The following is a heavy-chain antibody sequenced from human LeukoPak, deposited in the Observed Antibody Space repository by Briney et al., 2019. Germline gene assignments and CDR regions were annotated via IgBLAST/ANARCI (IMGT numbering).Heavy chain of an antibody. Sequence: PGGSLRLSCAASGFAFSSHAMSWVRQAPGKGLEWVSSISGSAEKTYYTDSVKGRFTISRDSSQKILNLQMSNLGVEDTAIYYCARGSTYDFWSGDAFDVWGQGALVTVSS. CDR2: ISGSAEKT. J-gene: IGHJ3*01. V-gene: IGHV3-23*01. CDR1: GFAFSSHA. CDR3: ARGSTYDFWSGDAFDV. D-gene: IGHD3-3*01.